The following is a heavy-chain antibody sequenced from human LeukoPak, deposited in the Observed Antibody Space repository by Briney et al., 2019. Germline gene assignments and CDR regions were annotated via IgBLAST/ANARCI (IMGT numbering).Heavy chain of an antibody. J-gene: IGHJ5*02. D-gene: IGHD1-1*01. CDR3: ARDRTGTTSRRWFDP. V-gene: IGHV1-69*05. CDR2: IIPIFGTA. CDR1: GGTFSSYA. Sequence: SVKVSCKASGGTFSSYAISWVRQAPGQGLEWMGRIIPIFGTANYAQKFQGRVAITTDESTSTAYMELSSLRSEDTAVYYCARDRTGTTSRRWFDPWGQGALVTVSS.